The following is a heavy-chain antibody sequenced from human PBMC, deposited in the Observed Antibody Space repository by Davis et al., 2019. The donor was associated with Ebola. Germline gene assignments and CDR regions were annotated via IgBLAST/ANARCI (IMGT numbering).Heavy chain of an antibody. CDR1: GGSFRGYF. J-gene: IGHJ5*02. CDR3: ARTAMTSVSDLGLGYNYFDP. V-gene: IGHV4-34*01. D-gene: IGHD1-20*01. Sequence: SETLSLTCAIYGGSFRGYFWSWIRQSPGKGMEWIGQISHGGFTSYNPSLESRFTISMDTSKNQFYLRLDSVTAADTAVYYCARTAMTSVSDLGLGYNYFDPWGQGSLVTVST. CDR2: ISHGGFT.